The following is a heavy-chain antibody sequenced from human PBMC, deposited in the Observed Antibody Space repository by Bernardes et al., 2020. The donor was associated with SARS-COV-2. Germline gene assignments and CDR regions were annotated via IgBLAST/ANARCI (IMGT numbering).Heavy chain of an antibody. CDR3: ARAWLSASRPSNY. CDR1: GYPLTDYY. Sequence: APLKVSCEASGYPLTDYYLHWVRQAPGQGLEYMGWINPNSGGTNYAQQFLGRVTMTRDTSISTAYMELSSLRSDDTAVYFCARAWLSASRPSNYWGQGTLVTVSS. CDR2: INPNSGGT. V-gene: IGHV1-2*02. J-gene: IGHJ4*02. D-gene: IGHD2-21*01.